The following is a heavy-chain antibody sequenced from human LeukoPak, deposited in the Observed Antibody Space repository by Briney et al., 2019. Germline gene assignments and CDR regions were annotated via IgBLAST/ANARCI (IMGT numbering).Heavy chain of an antibody. J-gene: IGHJ6*02. Sequence: SVKVSCKASGFTFNSSDMQWVRQARGQRLEWIGWIVVGSGNTNYAQKFQERVTITRDMSTSTAYMELSSLRSEDTAVYYCAAGTRWSSTSCYFGYYYYGMDVWGQGTTVTVSS. CDR2: IVVGSGNT. D-gene: IGHD2-2*01. CDR1: GFTFNSSD. CDR3: AAGTRWSSTSCYFGYYYYGMDV. V-gene: IGHV1-58*02.